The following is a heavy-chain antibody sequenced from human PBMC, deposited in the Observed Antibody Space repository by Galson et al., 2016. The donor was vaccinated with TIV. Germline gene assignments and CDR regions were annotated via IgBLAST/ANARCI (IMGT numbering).Heavy chain of an antibody. CDR3: AKGPGSYPYHYYGVDV. D-gene: IGHD3-16*02. J-gene: IGHJ6*02. CDR1: GFSFSSYE. CDR2: IIESGRTI. V-gene: IGHV3-48*03. Sequence: SLRLSCAATGFSFSSYEMNWVRQAPGKGLEWVSYIIESGRTIYYADSVKGRFTISRDNAKNSLYLQMNSLRAEDRAVYYCAKGPGSYPYHYYGVDVWGQGTTVTV.